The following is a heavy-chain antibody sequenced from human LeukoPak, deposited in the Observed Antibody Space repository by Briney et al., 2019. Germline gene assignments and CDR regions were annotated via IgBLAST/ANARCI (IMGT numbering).Heavy chain of an antibody. Sequence: ASVKVSCKASGGTFSSYAISWVRQAPGQGLEWMGGIIPIFGTANYAQKFQGRVTITADESTSTAYMELSSLRSEDTAVYYCARGDYYDSNGYYPITDYWGQGTLVTVSS. J-gene: IGHJ4*02. V-gene: IGHV1-69*13. D-gene: IGHD3-22*01. CDR2: IIPIFGTA. CDR1: GGTFSSYA. CDR3: ARGDYYDSNGYYPITDY.